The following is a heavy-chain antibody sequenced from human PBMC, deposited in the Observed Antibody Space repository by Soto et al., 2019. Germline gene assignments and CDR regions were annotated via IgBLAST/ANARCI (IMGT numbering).Heavy chain of an antibody. D-gene: IGHD3-3*01. CDR2: ISYDGSNK. V-gene: IGHV3-30*18. CDR3: ANIHYDFWSGYYSPVGSHYYYGMDV. Sequence: GGSLRLSCAASGFTFTNYAMSWVRQAPGKGLEWVAVISYDGSNKYYADSVKGRFTISRDNSKNTLYLQMNSLRAEDTAVYYCANIHYDFWSGYYSPVGSHYYYGMDVWGQGTTVTVSS. J-gene: IGHJ6*02. CDR1: GFTFTNYA.